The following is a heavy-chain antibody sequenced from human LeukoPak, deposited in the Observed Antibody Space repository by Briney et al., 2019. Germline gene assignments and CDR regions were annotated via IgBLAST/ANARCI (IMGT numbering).Heavy chain of an antibody. Sequence: SETLSLTCGVSGGSISNTNWWTWVRPPPGRGQEWIGKVNLQGSTNYNPSLKSRVTISVDNSEDHISLKLTSVTAAATAVYYCAREGGPYRPLDYSGQGTLVTVAS. CDR2: VNLQGST. V-gene: IGHV4-4*02. CDR1: GGSISNTNW. CDR3: AREGGPYRPLDY. J-gene: IGHJ4*02.